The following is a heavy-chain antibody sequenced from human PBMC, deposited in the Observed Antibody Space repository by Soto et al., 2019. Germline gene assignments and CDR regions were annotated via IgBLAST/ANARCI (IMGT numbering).Heavy chain of an antibody. V-gene: IGHV2-5*02. Sequence: QITLKESGPTLVKPTQTLTLTCTFSGFSLSTSGVGVGWIRQPPGKALEWLALIYWDDDKRYSPSMKSRLTISKDTSIIQVVHTMSNLCPVDTATSHCAHCPRLWYSDLWGRGTLVTVST. J-gene: IGHJ2*01. CDR2: IYWDDDK. CDR1: GFSLSTSGVG. CDR3: AHCPRLWYSDL.